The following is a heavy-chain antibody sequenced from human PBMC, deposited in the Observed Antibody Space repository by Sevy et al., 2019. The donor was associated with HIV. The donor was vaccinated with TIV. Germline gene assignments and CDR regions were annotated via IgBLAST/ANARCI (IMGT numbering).Heavy chain of an antibody. CDR3: AREGCTQPHDY. D-gene: IGHD2-8*01. CDR1: GFTFAKYS. CDR2: FSFGCGRI. Sequence: GGSLRLSCAASGFTFAKYSMSWVRQAPGKGLEWVSTFSFGCGRINYADSVKDRFTISRDDSKNTLFLQMNSLRAEDTATYFCAREGCTQPHDYWGQGTLVTVSS. J-gene: IGHJ4*02. V-gene: IGHV3-23*01.